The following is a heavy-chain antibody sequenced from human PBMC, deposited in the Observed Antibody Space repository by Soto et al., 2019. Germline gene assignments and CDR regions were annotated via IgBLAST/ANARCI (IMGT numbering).Heavy chain of an antibody. J-gene: IGHJ4*02. D-gene: IGHD2-2*01. CDR2: ISPHSGGP. Sequence: ASVKVSFKASGYTLTVYYIHWVRQAPGQGLEWMGSISPHSGGPNYAQRFQGWVTMTRYTSIRTAYMELSRLRSGDTAVYYCARGYGSSTSCHFDYWGQGTLVTVSS. CDR3: ARGYGSSTSCHFDY. CDR1: GYTLTVYY. V-gene: IGHV1-2*04.